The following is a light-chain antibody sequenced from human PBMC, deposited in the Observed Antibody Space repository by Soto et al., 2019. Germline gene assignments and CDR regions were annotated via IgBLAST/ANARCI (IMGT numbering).Light chain of an antibody. CDR2: GAS. J-gene: IGKJ1*01. V-gene: IGKV3-15*01. Sequence: EILMTQSPATLSVSPGERATLSCRASQSVSSNVAWYQQKPGQAPRLLIYGASTRATGIPARYIGSGSGTEFTLTISSLQSEDFAVYYGQQYNKWPGQLGQGTKVEIK. CDR1: QSVSSN. CDR3: QQYNKWPGQ.